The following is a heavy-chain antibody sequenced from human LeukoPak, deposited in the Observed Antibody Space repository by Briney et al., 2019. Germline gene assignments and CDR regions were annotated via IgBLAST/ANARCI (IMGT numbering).Heavy chain of an antibody. CDR2: IYHGGST. CDR3: ARDLASCAGDCYSDGFDY. D-gene: IGHD2-21*02. Sequence: SETLSLTCTVSSYSISSGYYWGWIRQSPGKGLEWIGSIYHGGSTYYNPSLRSRVIVSVDTSKNHFSLKMSSVTAADTAVYYCARDLASCAGDCYSDGFDYWGQGALVTVSS. CDR1: SYSISSGYY. V-gene: IGHV4-38-2*02. J-gene: IGHJ4*02.